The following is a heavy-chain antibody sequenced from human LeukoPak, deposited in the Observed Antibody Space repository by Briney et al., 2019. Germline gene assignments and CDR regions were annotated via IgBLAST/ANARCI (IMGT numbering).Heavy chain of an antibody. J-gene: IGHJ3*02. V-gene: IGHV3-11*01. CDR1: GFTFSDYY. Sequence: GGSLRLSCAASGFTFSDYYMSWIRQAPGKGLEWVSYISSSGSTIYYADSVKGRFTISRDNAKNSLYLQMNSLRAEDTAVYYCAREAPRGYSSSWSPPGDAFDIWGQGTMVTVPS. CDR2: ISSSGSTI. D-gene: IGHD6-13*01. CDR3: AREAPRGYSSSWSPPGDAFDI.